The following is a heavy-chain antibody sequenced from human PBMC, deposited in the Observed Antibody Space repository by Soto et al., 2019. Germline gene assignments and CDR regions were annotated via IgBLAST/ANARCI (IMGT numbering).Heavy chain of an antibody. CDR3: ASSHDYVWGSYRQPPWYFDY. CDR1: GFTFSSYA. CDR2: IWYDGSNK. V-gene: IGHV3-33*01. D-gene: IGHD3-16*02. Sequence: QVQLVESGGGVVQPGRSLRLSCVASGFTFSSYAMHWVRQAPGKGLEWVAVIWYDGSNKYYADSVKGRFTISRDNSKNPLYLQMNSLRAEDTAVYYCASSHDYVWGSYRQPPWYFDYWGQGTLVTVSS. J-gene: IGHJ4*02.